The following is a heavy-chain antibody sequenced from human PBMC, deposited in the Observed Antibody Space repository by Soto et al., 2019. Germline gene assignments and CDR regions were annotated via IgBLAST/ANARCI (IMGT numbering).Heavy chain of an antibody. V-gene: IGHV1-3*01. D-gene: IGHD3-3*01. J-gene: IGHJ4*02. CDR2: INAGNGNT. Sequence: ASVKVSCKASGYTFTSYAMHWVRQAPGQRLEWMGWINAGNGNTKYSQKFQGRVTITRDTSASTAYMELSSLRSEDTAVYYCARTCYDFWSGLGGYFDYWGQGTLVTVSS. CDR1: GYTFTSYA. CDR3: ARTCYDFWSGLGGYFDY.